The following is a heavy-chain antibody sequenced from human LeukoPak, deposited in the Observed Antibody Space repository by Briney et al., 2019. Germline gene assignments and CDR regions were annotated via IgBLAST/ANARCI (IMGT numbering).Heavy chain of an antibody. D-gene: IGHD2-2*02. V-gene: IGHV3-23*01. CDR3: AKARSLGVTAAINY. CDR2: VSDSDENT. J-gene: IGHJ4*02. CDR1: VYTLRLFD. Sequence: GGSVSLLCGPWVYTLRLFDVRGVRRARGEGVEWVSSVSDSDENTYYADSVKGRFTISRDNPKNTLFLQMDTLRVDDTAVYYCAKARSLGVTAAINYWGQGTLVTVSS.